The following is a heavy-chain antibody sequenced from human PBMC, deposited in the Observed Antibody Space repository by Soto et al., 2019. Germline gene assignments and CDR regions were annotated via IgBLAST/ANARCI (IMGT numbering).Heavy chain of an antibody. V-gene: IGHV3-23*01. CDR1: GFTFSRYA. CDR2: ISGSGGST. J-gene: IGHJ5*02. CDR3: AKDRDSSGWANWFDP. Sequence: PGGSLRLSCAASGFTFSRYAMSCVRQAPGKGLEWVSAISGSGGSTYYADSVKGRFTISRDNSKNTLYLQMNSLRAEDTAVYYCAKDRDSSGWANWFDPWGQGTLVTVSS. D-gene: IGHD6-19*01.